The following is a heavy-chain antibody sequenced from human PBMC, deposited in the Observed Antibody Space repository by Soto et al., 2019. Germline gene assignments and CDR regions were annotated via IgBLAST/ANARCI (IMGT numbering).Heavy chain of an antibody. D-gene: IGHD3-16*01. CDR1: GFTFSRYA. J-gene: IGHJ6*02. CDR2: ISYDGSNK. CDR3: ARGSGGYSYYGVDV. Sequence: QVQLVESGGGVVQPGRSLRLSCAASGFTFSRYAMHWVRQAPGKGLEWVAVISYDGSNKYYADSVKGRFTISRDNSENTMYLQMNSLRAEDTAVFYCARGSGGYSYYGVDVWGQGTTVTVSS. V-gene: IGHV3-30-3*01.